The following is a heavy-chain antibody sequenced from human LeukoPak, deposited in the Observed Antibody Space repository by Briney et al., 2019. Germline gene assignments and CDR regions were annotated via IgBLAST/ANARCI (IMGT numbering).Heavy chain of an antibody. CDR1: GFTFSSYA. CDR3: AKDRRWELALDY. CDR2: ISGSGGST. D-gene: IGHD1-26*01. Sequence: PGGSLRLSCAASGFTFSSYAMSWVRQAPGKGLERVSAISGSGGSTYYADSVKGRFTISRDNSKNTLYLQMNSLRAEDTAVYYCAKDRRWELALDYWGQGTLVTVSS. J-gene: IGHJ4*02. V-gene: IGHV3-23*01.